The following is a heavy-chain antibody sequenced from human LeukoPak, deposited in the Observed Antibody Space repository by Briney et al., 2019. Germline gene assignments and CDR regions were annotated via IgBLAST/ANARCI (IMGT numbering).Heavy chain of an antibody. CDR1: GGSISSYY. CDR3: ARRGIAAAGYDY. D-gene: IGHD6-13*01. CDR2: IYYSGTT. V-gene: IGHV4-59*08. J-gene: IGHJ4*02. Sequence: SETLSLTCTVSGGSISSYYWSWIRQPPGKGLEWSGYIYYSGTTNYNPSLKSRVTILVDTSKNQFSLNLSSVTAADTAVYYCARRGIAAAGYDYWGQGTLVTVSS.